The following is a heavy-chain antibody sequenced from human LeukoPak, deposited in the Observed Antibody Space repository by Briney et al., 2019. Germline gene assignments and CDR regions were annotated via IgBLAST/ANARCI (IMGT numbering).Heavy chain of an antibody. J-gene: IGHJ4*02. CDR1: GYTFTGYY. CDR2: INPNSGGT. V-gene: IGHV1-2*02. D-gene: IGHD6-13*01. Sequence: ASAKVSCKASGYTFTGYYMHWVRQAPGQGLEWMGWINPNSGGTNYAQKFQGRVTMTRDTSISTAYMELSRLRSDDTAVYYCARGLRYSSTPPTDYWGQGTLVTVSS. CDR3: ARGLRYSSTPPTDY.